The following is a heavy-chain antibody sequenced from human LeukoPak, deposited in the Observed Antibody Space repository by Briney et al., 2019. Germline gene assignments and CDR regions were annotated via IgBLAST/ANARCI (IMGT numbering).Heavy chain of an antibody. CDR2: IYYSGST. V-gene: IGHV4-59*01. D-gene: IGHD2-15*01. Sequence: SETLSLTCTVSGGSISRYYWSWIRQPPGKGLEWIGYIYYSGSTNYNPSLKSRVTISVDTSKNQFSLKLSSVTAADTAVYYCARFSDSCSPPVWGQGTLVTVSS. CDR3: ARFSDSCSPPV. CDR1: GGSISRYY. J-gene: IGHJ4*02.